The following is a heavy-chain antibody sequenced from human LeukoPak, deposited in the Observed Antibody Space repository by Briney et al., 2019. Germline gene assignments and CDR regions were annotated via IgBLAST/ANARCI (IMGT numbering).Heavy chain of an antibody. CDR3: AKGPIVVVPENWFDP. Sequence: GGSLRLSCAASGFAFSSYGMHWVRQAPGKGLEWVAVIWYDGSNKYYADSVKGRFTISRDNSKNTLYLQMNSLRAEDTAVYYCAKGPIVVVPENWFDPWGQGTLVTVSS. J-gene: IGHJ5*02. CDR1: GFAFSSYG. CDR2: IWYDGSNK. D-gene: IGHD2-2*01. V-gene: IGHV3-33*06.